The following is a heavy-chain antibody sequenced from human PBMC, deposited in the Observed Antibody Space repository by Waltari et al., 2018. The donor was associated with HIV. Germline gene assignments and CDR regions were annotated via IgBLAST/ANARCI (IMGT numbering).Heavy chain of an antibody. V-gene: IGHV3-21*02. D-gene: IGHD2-21*02. CDR3: ALTDAHFDF. CDR2: VSPTNYI. Sequence: EVQLEQSGGGLVKTGGSLRLSCVTSGFDFNTYSLNWIRQAPGKGLDWVSAVSPTNYIYYADSVRCRCTVSRDNVKKSLYLQLNRLIVDDSALYFCALTDAHFDFWGRGSRVTVSS. CDR1: GFDFNTYS. J-gene: IGHJ4*02.